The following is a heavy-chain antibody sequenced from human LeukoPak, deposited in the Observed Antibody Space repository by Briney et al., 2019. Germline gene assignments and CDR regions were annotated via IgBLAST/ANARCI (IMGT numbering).Heavy chain of an antibody. V-gene: IGHV4-61*02. D-gene: IGHD5-12*01. J-gene: IGHJ4*02. Sequence: PSQTLYLTCTASGGSISSGSYYWSWIRHPAGKELEWIGRIYTSGSTNYNPSLNRRIITSVDTSKNTFYLKLSSVTAADTAVCYCARDDPYSGYSFDYWGQGTLVTVSS. CDR2: IYTSGST. CDR3: ARDDPYSGYSFDY. CDR1: GGSISSGSYY.